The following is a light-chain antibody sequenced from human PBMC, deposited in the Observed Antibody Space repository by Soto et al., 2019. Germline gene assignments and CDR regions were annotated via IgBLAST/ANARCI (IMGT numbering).Light chain of an antibody. V-gene: IGKV3D-15*01. CDR3: QQYGTIPFT. CDR1: QSVRSN. J-gene: IGKJ3*01. CDR2: GAS. Sequence: EIVMTQSPATLCVSPGGRATLSCRASQSVRSNLAWYQQKPGQAPRLLIYGASTRATGIPARFSGSGSGTDFTLTISRLAPEDFAVYYCQQYGTIPFTFGPGTKVDI.